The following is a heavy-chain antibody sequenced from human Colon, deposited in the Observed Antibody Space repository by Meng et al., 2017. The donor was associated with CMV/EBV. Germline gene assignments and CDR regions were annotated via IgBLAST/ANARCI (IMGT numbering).Heavy chain of an antibody. CDR2: IKQDGVGK. D-gene: IGHD5-18*01. CDR3: ARHARYNFDL. V-gene: IGHV3-7*01. CDR1: GFTFIDYW. J-gene: IGHJ4*02. Sequence: GESLKISCAASGFTFIDYWMTWVRQAPGKGLEWVANIKQDGVGKHYVDSVRGRFTISRDHAENSVFLQMNSLRPDDTAVYYCARHARYNFDLWGQGTLVTVSS.